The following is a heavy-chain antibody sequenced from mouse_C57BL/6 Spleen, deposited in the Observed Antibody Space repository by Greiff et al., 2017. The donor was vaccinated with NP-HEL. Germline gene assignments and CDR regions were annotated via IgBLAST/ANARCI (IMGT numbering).Heavy chain of an antibody. D-gene: IGHD2-4*01. Sequence: QVQLKESGPGLVQPSQSLSITCTVSGFSLTSYGVHWVRQSPGKGLEWLGVIWSGGSTDYNAAFISRLSISKDNSKSQVFFKMNSLQADDTAIYYCARMRDDYGLYAMDYWGQGTSVTVSS. CDR1: GFSLTSYG. V-gene: IGHV2-2*01. CDR3: ARMRDDYGLYAMDY. J-gene: IGHJ4*01. CDR2: IWSGGST.